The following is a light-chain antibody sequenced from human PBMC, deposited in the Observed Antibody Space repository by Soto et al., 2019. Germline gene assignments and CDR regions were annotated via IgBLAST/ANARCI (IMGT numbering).Light chain of an antibody. V-gene: IGKV3D-15*01. CDR3: QQRNIWPPVT. Sequence: EIVMTQSPATLPVSPGERATLSCRASQSVSSNLAWYQQKPGQAPRLLIYGASTRATGIPARFSGSGSGTDFTLTISSLEPEDSAVYYCQQRNIWPPVTFGQGTRLEIK. CDR2: GAS. CDR1: QSVSSN. J-gene: IGKJ5*01.